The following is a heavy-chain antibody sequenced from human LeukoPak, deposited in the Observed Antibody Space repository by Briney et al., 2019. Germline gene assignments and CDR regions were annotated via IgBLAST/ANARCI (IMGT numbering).Heavy chain of an antibody. J-gene: IGHJ3*02. CDR1: GYSISSGYY. Sequence: PSETLSLTCTVSGYSISSGYYWGWIRQPPGKGLEWIGSIYHSGSTYYNPSLKSRVTISVDTSKNQFSLKLSSVTAADTAVYYCASCSGGSRYSVIGAFDIWGQGTMVTVSS. CDR3: ASCSGGSRYSVIGAFDI. D-gene: IGHD2-15*01. V-gene: IGHV4-38-2*02. CDR2: IYHSGST.